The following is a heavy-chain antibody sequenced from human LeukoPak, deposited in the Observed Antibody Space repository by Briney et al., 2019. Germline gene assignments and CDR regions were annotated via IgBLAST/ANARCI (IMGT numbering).Heavy chain of an antibody. CDR1: GGSISSYY. J-gene: IGHJ4*02. CDR2: MHDGGTT. Sequence: KPSETLSLTCTVSGGSISSYYWNWIRQPPGKGLEWIAYMHDGGTTKYNPSLKSRVTISVDTSKNHFSLKLNSVTAADTAVYFCARRFNSGWGSFDYWGPGILVTVSS. CDR3: ARRFNSGWGSFDY. D-gene: IGHD6-19*01. V-gene: IGHV4-59*08.